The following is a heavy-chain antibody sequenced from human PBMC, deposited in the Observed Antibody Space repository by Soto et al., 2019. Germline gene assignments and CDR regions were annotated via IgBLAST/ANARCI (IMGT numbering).Heavy chain of an antibody. V-gene: IGHV3-23*01. CDR2: ISGSGGST. Sequence: GGSLRLSCAASGFTFSSYAMSWFRQAPGKGLEWVSAISGSGGSTYYADSVKGRFTISRDNSKNTLYLQMNSLRAEDTAVYYCARPYYYGMDVWGQGTTVTVSS. J-gene: IGHJ6*02. CDR1: GFTFSSYA. CDR3: ARPYYYGMDV.